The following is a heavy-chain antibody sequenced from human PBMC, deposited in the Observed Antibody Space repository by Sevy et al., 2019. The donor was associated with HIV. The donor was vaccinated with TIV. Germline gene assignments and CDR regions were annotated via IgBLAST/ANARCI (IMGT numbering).Heavy chain of an antibody. D-gene: IGHD3-22*01. CDR3: ARTYDSTGYNNFRDGFSEI. CDR1: GFTFDYYW. Sequence: GGSLRRSCAASGFTFDYYWMNWVRQAPGKGLEWVANIKDDGSEKYYLDSVKGRFTVSRDNADNSLYVQMNSLRVEDTTVYYFARTYDSTGYNNFRDGFSEICGKGTVGNVSS. V-gene: IGHV3-7*01. J-gene: IGHJ6*04. CDR2: IKDDGSEK.